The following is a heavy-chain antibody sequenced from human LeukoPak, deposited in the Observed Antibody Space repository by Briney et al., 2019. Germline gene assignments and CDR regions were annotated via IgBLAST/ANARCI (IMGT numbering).Heavy chain of an antibody. J-gene: IGHJ4*02. Sequence: GGSLSLSCAASGFTFSDYSMTWIRQAPGKGLEWVSHISISGSIIYYADSVKGRFTVSRDNAKNSLYLQINSLRAEDTAVYYCAKEKAVAGTLDYWGQGTLVTVSS. D-gene: IGHD6-19*01. CDR3: AKEKAVAGTLDY. CDR1: GFTFSDYS. V-gene: IGHV3-11*04. CDR2: ISISGSII.